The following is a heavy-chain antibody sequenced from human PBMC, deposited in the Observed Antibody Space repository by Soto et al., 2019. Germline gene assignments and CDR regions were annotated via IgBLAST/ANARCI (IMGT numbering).Heavy chain of an antibody. CDR3: AGEKVMGFSYQVRDV. V-gene: IGHV3-43*01. CDR2: ISWDGGST. CDR1: GFTFDDYT. J-gene: IGHJ6*04. D-gene: IGHD3-16*01. Sequence: GGSLRLSCAASGFTFDDYTMHWVRQAPGKGLEWVSLISWDGGSTYYADSVKGRFTISRDNSKNTLYLQMNSLRAEDTAVYYWAGEKVMGFSYQVRDVGAKGPRVTVPP.